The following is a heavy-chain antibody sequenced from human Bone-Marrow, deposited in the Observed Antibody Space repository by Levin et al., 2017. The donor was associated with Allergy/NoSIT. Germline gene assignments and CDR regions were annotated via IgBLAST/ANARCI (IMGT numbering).Heavy chain of an antibody. CDR1: GFTFSDYY. CDR3: ARGVFSGDAFDI. J-gene: IGHJ3*02. D-gene: IGHD3-16*01. V-gene: IGHV3-11*05. Sequence: GSLRLSCAASGFTFSDYYMTWIRQAPGKGLEWVSYVSRSGTYTNYADSVTGRFTISRDDAKSSLYLQMNNLRAEDTGVYFCARGVFSGDAFDIWGQGTRVVVST. CDR2: VSRSGTYT.